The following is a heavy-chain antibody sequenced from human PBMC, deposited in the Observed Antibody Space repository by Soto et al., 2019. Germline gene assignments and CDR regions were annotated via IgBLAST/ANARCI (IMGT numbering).Heavy chain of an antibody. J-gene: IGHJ6*02. Sequence: GGSLRLSCAASGFTFDDYGMSWVRQAPGKGLEWVSGINWNGGSTGYADSVKGRFTISRDNAKNSLYLQMNSLRAEDTALYYCAGALVQLWLRGQDYYYGMDVWGQGTTVTVSS. D-gene: IGHD5-18*01. CDR2: INWNGGST. CDR3: AGALVQLWLRGQDYYYGMDV. CDR1: GFTFDDYG. V-gene: IGHV3-20*04.